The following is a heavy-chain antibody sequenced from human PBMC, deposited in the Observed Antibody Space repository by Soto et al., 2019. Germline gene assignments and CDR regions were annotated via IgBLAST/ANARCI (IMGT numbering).Heavy chain of an antibody. D-gene: IGHD3-9*01. CDR3: ARLEGLATISYYFDF. CDR2: IYYRGNT. V-gene: IGHV4-39*01. Sequence: QLQLQESGPGLVKPSETLSLTCSVSGDSINSDKYYWGWIRQPPGKGLEWIGSIYYRGNTYYNPSLQPRVTISLAKSKSQFSLKLNSVTAADSAVYFCARLEGLATISYYFDFWGQGAQVTVSS. CDR1: GDSINSDKYY. J-gene: IGHJ4*02.